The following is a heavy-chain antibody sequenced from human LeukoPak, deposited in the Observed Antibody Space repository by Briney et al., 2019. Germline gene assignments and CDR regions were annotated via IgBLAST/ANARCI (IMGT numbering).Heavy chain of an antibody. J-gene: IGHJ4*02. CDR1: GYSISSGYY. Sequence: SETLSLTCSVSGYSISSGYYWGWIRQPPGKGLEWIGTIYHSGSTYYNPSLKSRVTISVDTSKNQFSLNLSSVTAADTAVYYCARERIAVAGSHFDYWGQGTLVTVSS. D-gene: IGHD6-19*01. V-gene: IGHV4-38-2*02. CDR3: ARERIAVAGSHFDY. CDR2: IYHSGST.